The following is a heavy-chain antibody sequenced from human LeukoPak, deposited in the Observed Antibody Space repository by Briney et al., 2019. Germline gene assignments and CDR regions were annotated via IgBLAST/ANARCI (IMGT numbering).Heavy chain of an antibody. CDR3: ARSSSGWSPRCGMDV. J-gene: IGHJ6*02. Sequence: GGSLRLSCAASGFTFSSYGMRWVRQAPGKGLKWVSAISGSGSHTYYADSVKGRFTISRDNSKNALYLQMNSLRVEDTAVYYCARSSSGWSPRCGMDVWGQGTTVTVSS. CDR2: ISGSGSHT. CDR1: GFTFSSYG. V-gene: IGHV3-23*01. D-gene: IGHD6-19*01.